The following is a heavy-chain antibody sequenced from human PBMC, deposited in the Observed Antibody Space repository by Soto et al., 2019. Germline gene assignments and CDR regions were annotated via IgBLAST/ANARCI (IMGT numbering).Heavy chain of an antibody. Sequence: EVQLVESGGDFVKPGESLRVSCAVSGFSFSNAWMSWVRQAPGKGLEWVGRIKSRADGGTTDYTAPVKGRFTISRDDSKNTVFLQMNSLKTEDTAVYYCTAHLGEFFPLDYWGQGTLVTVSS. CDR3: TAHLGEFFPLDY. CDR2: IKSRADGGTT. V-gene: IGHV3-15*01. D-gene: IGHD3-16*01. J-gene: IGHJ4*02. CDR1: GFSFSNAW.